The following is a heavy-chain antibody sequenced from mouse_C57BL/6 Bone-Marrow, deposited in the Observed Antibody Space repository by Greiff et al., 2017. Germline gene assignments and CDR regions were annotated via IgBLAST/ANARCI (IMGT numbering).Heavy chain of an antibody. CDR3: ARPRDYDVAWFAY. Sequence: EVQRVESGGGLVKPGGSLKLSCAASGFTFSSYAMSWVRQTPAKRLEWVATSSDGGSYTYYPDNVKGRFTISRDNTKKNLYLQMSQLKSEDTAMYYCARPRDYDVAWFAYWGQGTLVTVSA. CDR2: SSDGGSYT. J-gene: IGHJ3*01. D-gene: IGHD2-4*01. V-gene: IGHV5-4*01. CDR1: GFTFSSYA.